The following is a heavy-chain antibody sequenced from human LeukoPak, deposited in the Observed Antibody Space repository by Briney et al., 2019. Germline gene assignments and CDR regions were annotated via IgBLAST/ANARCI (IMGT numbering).Heavy chain of an antibody. D-gene: IGHD3-3*01. J-gene: IGHJ4*02. CDR2: IYYSGST. V-gene: IGHV4-39*01. Sequence: SETLSLTCTVSGDSIRSNNYYWGWIRQPPGKGLEWIGSIYYSGSTYYNPSLKSRVTISVDTSKNQFSLKLSSVTAADTAVYYCAMGYYDFWSGYYGYWGQGTLVTVSS. CDR1: GDSIRSNNYY. CDR3: AMGYYDFWSGYYGY.